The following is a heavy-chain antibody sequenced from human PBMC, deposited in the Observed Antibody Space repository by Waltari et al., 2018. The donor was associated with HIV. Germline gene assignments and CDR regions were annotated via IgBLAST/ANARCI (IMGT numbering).Heavy chain of an antibody. CDR1: GFIVRSHY. V-gene: IGHV3-53*01. D-gene: IGHD3-22*01. CDR2: IYSSGKT. Sequence: EVQLVESGGGLIQPGGYLRLSCAASGFIVRSHYMSWVRQAPGKGLEWVSVIYSSGKTYYADSVKGRFTISRDNSKNTLYLQMNRLRVEDTAVYYCDMYYYDSSGYSAAVWGQGTTVTVSS. J-gene: IGHJ6*02. CDR3: DMYYYDSSGYSAAV.